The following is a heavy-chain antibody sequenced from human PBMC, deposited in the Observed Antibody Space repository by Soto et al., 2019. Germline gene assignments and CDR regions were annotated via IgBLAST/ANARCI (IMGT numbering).Heavy chain of an antibody. CDR1: GGSISSSNW. CDR3: ASTQYGGNSSGAFDT. CDR2: IYHSGST. Sequence: SETLSLTCAVSGGSISSSNWWSWVRQPPGKGLEWIGEIYHSGSTNYNPSLKSRVTISVDKSKNQFSLKLSSVTAADTAVYYCASTQYGGNSSGAFDTWGQGTMVTVSS. V-gene: IGHV4-4*02. J-gene: IGHJ3*02. D-gene: IGHD2-21*02.